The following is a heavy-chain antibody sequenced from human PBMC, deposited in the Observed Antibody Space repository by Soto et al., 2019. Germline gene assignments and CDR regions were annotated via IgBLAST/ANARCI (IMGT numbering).Heavy chain of an antibody. CDR2: ISYDGSNK. D-gene: IGHD2-2*02. J-gene: IGHJ6*02. Sequence: GVSLRLSCAASGFTFSSYGMHWVRQAPGKGLEWVAVISYDGSNKYYADSVKGRFTISRDNSKNTLYLQMNSLRAEDTAVYYCQKDGAASTTCYTLSHYYYGIEVSGQGTTVIVS. V-gene: IGHV3-30*18. CDR3: QKDGAASTTCYTLSHYYYGIEV. CDR1: GFTFSSYG.